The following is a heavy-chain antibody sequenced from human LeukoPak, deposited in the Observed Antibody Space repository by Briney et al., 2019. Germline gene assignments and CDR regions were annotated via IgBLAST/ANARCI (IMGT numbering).Heavy chain of an antibody. Sequence: ASVTVSCKASGYTFASYGITWVRQAPGQGLEWMGWISAYSGNTDYAQKLQGRVTMTTDTSTSTAYMELRSLRSDDTAVYYCARDGYCSGGSCYNSRYGMDVWGKGTTVTVSS. V-gene: IGHV1-18*04. CDR3: ARDGYCSGGSCYNSRYGMDV. J-gene: IGHJ6*04. D-gene: IGHD2-15*01. CDR1: GYTFASYG. CDR2: ISAYSGNT.